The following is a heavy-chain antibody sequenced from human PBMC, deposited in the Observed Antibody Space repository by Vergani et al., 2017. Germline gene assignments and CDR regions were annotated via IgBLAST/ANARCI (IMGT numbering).Heavy chain of an antibody. CDR3: ARAPRYCSGGSCYTIDY. V-gene: IGHV3-64*01. CDR1: GFTFSSYA. J-gene: IGHJ4*02. D-gene: IGHD2-15*01. Sequence: VQLVESGGGVVQPGRSLRLSCAASGFTFSSYAMHWVRQAPGKGLEYVSAISSNGGSTYYANSVKGRFTISRDNSKNTLYLQMSSLRAEDMAVYYCARAPRYCSGGSCYTIDYWGQGTLVTVSS. CDR2: ISSNGGST.